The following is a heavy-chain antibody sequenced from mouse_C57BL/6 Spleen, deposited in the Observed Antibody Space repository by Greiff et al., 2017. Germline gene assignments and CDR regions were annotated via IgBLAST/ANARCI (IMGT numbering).Heavy chain of an antibody. CDR2: IYPGDGDT. CDR3: ARKTAQGFAY. V-gene: IGHV1-82*01. Sequence: VQLQQSGPELVKPGASVKISCKASGYAFSSSWMNWVKQRPGKGLEWIGRIYPGDGDTNYNGKFKGKATLTADKSSSTAYMQLSSLTSEDSAVYFCARKTAQGFAYWAQGTLVTVSA. D-gene: IGHD3-2*02. J-gene: IGHJ3*01. CDR1: GYAFSSSW.